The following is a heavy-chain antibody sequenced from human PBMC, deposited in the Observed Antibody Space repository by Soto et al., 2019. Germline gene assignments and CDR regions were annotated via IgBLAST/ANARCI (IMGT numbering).Heavy chain of an antibody. CDR1: GYTFTSYG. Sequence: ASVKVSCKASGYTFTSYGISWVRQAPGQGLEWMGWISAYNGNTNYAQKLQGRVTMTTDTSTSTAYMELRSLRSDDTAVYYCAKGDYDSSGYSRMGIAYWGQGTLVTVSS. CDR3: AKGDYDSSGYSRMGIAY. J-gene: IGHJ4*02. V-gene: IGHV1-18*04. D-gene: IGHD3-22*01. CDR2: ISAYNGNT.